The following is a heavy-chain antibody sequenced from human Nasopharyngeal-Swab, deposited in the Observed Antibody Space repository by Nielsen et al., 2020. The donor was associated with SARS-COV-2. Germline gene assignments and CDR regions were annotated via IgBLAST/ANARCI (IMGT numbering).Heavy chain of an antibody. V-gene: IGHV3-64D*06. CDR2: ISSDGGST. Sequence: GESLKISCSASGFTFSSYAMHWVRQAPGKGLKYVSAISSDGGSTYYADFVKGRFTISRDNAKNTLYLQMSSLGPEDTAVYYCVKQTPYTDWGQGTLVTVSS. J-gene: IGHJ4*02. CDR3: VKQTPYTD. CDR1: GFTFSSYA.